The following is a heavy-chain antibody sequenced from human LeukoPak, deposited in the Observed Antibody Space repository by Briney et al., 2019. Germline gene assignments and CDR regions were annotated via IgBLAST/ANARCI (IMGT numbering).Heavy chain of an antibody. V-gene: IGHV4-59*08. CDR1: GGSISSYY. CDR2: IYYSGST. Sequence: SETLSLTCTVSGGSISSYYWSWIRQPPGKGLEWIGYIYYSGSTNYNPSLKSRVTISVDTSKNQFSLKLSSVTAADTAVCYCARIVRGVIRLWGQGTLVTVSS. CDR3: ARIVRGVIRL. J-gene: IGHJ4*02. D-gene: IGHD3-10*01.